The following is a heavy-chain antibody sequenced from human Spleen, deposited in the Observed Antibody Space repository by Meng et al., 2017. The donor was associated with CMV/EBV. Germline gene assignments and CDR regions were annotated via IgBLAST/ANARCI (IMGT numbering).Heavy chain of an antibody. Sequence: GESLKISCAASGFSFTSYAMSWVRQAPGKGLEWVSSIYSDGVDTYYADSVKGRFTISRDNSKNTLYLQMNSLRAEDTAVYYCAKDYRQYRWELLGYFDYWGQGTLVTVSS. CDR1: GFSFTSYA. CDR3: AKDYRQYRWELLGYFDY. CDR2: IYSDGVDT. V-gene: IGHV3-23*03. D-gene: IGHD1-26*01. J-gene: IGHJ4*02.